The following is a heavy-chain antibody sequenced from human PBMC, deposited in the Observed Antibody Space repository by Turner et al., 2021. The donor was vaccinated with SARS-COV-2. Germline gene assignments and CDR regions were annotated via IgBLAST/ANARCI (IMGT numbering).Heavy chain of an antibody. J-gene: IGHJ4*02. D-gene: IGHD2-2*01. CDR1: GATFSSYS. CDR2: IIAISGTA. Sequence: QVQLGQSGTEVSKPRPSRKVAWKASGATFSSYSIAWVRQAGGQGIEGMGAIIAISGTANYAQKCQGRVTNTADDSTSTAYMELSSVRSEDKAVDYGTRQPQTITAAKNFDYWGQGTLVTVSS. V-gene: IGHV1-69*01. CDR3: TRQPQTITAAKNFDY.